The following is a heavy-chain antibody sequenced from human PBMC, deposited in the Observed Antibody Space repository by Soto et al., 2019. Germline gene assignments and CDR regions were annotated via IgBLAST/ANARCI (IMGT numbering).Heavy chain of an antibody. CDR2: ISFSSTTI. CDR3: VRDNGMVGSFEP. CDR1: VGAFSTYS. D-gene: IGHD2-15*01. Sequence: PVGSLRLSCASSVGAFSTYSMNWVRQAPGKGLEWVSYISFSSTTIFYADSVRGRSTISRDNAKSSLYLQMNTLRDEDTAVYYCVRDNGMVGSFEPLGQGTLVIVSS. V-gene: IGHV3-48*02. J-gene: IGHJ5*02.